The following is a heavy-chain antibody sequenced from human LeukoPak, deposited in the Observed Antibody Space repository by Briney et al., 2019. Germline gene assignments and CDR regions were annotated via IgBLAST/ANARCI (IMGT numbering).Heavy chain of an antibody. Sequence: GGSLRLSCAASGFTFSSYWMSWVRQAPGKGLEWVANIKQDGSEKYYVDSVKGRFTISRDNAKNSLYLQMNSPRAEDTAVYYCARHGKGHQLLGYYYYMDVWGKGTTVTVSS. J-gene: IGHJ6*03. CDR1: GFTFSSYW. D-gene: IGHD2-2*01. CDR2: IKQDGSEK. CDR3: ARHGKGHQLLGYYYYMDV. V-gene: IGHV3-7*01.